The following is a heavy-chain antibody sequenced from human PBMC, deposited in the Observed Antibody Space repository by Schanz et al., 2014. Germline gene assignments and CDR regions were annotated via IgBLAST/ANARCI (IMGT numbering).Heavy chain of an antibody. D-gene: IGHD4-17*01. CDR1: GFTFSSYA. J-gene: IGHJ3*02. CDR3: ARDLGPGDYSCAFDM. V-gene: IGHV3-30*04. Sequence: QVQLVESGGGVVQPGRSLRLSCAASGFTFSSYAMHWVRQAPGKGLEWVALISFDGKKTFYTDSVKGRFTISRDNSKNTVHLQLNSLRNEDTDMYYCARDLGPGDYSCAFDMWGQGTMVTVSS. CDR2: ISFDGKKT.